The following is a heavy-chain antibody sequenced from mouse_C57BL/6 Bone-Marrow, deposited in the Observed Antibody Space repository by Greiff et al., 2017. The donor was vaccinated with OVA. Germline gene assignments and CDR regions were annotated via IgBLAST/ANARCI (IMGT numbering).Heavy chain of an antibody. J-gene: IGHJ2*01. CDR3: ARRSSGYPYYFDY. V-gene: IGHV1-50*01. Sequence: QVQLQQSGAELVKPGASVKLSCKASGYTFTSYWMQWVKQRPGQGLEWIGEIDPSDSYTNYNQKFKGKATLTVDTSSSTAYMQLSSLTSEDSAVYYCARRSSGYPYYFDYWGQGTTRTVSS. CDR1: GYTFTSYW. CDR2: IDPSDSYT. D-gene: IGHD3-2*02.